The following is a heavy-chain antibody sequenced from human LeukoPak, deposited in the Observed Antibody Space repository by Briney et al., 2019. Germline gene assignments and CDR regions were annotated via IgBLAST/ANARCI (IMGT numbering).Heavy chain of an antibody. CDR1: GGSISSYY. J-gene: IGHJ4*02. CDR2: IYYSGST. D-gene: IGHD6-6*01. V-gene: IGHV4-59*01. CDR3: ARAPMYSSSPLDY. Sequence: SETLSLTCTVSGGSISSYYWSWIRQPPGKGLEWIGYIYYSGSTNYNPSLKSRVTISVDTSKNQFSLKLSSVTAADTAVYYCARAPMYSSSPLDYWGQGTLVTVSS.